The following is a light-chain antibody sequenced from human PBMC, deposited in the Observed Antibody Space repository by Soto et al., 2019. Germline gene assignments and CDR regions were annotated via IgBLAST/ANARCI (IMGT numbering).Light chain of an antibody. V-gene: IGKV3-15*01. J-gene: IGKJ5*01. CDR2: GAS. CDR3: QQCHKWPRIT. Sequence: EVVMTQSPATLSVSPWDKVSLSCMANQTISNTLAWYRQKPGQAPRLLIYGASTRATGIPARFSGSGSGTEFTLTISSLESEDVAVYYCQQCHKWPRITFGPGTRLEI. CDR1: QTISNT.